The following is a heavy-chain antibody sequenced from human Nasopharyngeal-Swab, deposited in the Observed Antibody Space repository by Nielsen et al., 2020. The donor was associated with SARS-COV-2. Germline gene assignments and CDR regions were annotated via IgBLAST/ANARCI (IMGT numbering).Heavy chain of an antibody. Sequence: GESLKISCAASGFTFSSYSMNWVRQAPGKGLEWVSSISSSSSYIYYADSVKGRFTISRDNAKNSLYLQTNSLRAEDTAVYYCARDRGTGDSYYYYGMDVWGQGTTVTVSS. CDR3: ARDRGTGDSYYYYGMDV. V-gene: IGHV3-21*01. D-gene: IGHD7-27*01. CDR2: ISSSSSYI. CDR1: GFTFSSYS. J-gene: IGHJ6*02.